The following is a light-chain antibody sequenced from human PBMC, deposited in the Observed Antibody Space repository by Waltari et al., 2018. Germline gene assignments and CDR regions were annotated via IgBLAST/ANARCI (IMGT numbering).Light chain of an antibody. Sequence: DIQMTQSPSSLSASVGDRVTITCRASQSISSYLNWYQQKQGKAPKILIYAASSLQSGVPSRFSGSGSATDFTLTTSSLQPEDFATYYCQQSYSTPPITFGQGTRLEIK. V-gene: IGKV1-39*01. CDR2: AAS. CDR1: QSISSY. J-gene: IGKJ5*01. CDR3: QQSYSTPPIT.